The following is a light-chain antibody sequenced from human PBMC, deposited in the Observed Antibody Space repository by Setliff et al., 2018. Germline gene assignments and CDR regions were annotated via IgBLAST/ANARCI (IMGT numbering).Light chain of an antibody. CDR2: DVT. V-gene: IGLV2-23*02. CDR1: SNDIGYYNF. Sequence: QSALAQPASVSGSPGQSITISCTGTSNDIGYYNFVSWYQQYPGKHPKLMIYDVTKWPSGVSNRFSGSKSGNTASLTISGLQAEDEADYYCCSYAGSSTYVFGTGTKVTVL. J-gene: IGLJ1*01. CDR3: CSYAGSSTYV.